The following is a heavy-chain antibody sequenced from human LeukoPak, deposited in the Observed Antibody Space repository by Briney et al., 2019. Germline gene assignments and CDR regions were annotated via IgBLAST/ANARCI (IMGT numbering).Heavy chain of an antibody. V-gene: IGHV4-59*02. CDR2: IHHSGSS. CDR3: ARENGDYALDY. J-gene: IGHJ4*02. CDR1: GTTVSIDY. D-gene: IGHD4-17*01. Sequence: SETLSLTCTVSGTTVSIDYWSWIRQPPGKGLEWVGSIHHSGSSKYNSSLNNRVTISLDKSKNQFSLSLTSVTVADTAVYYCARENGDYALDYWGQGTLVTVSS.